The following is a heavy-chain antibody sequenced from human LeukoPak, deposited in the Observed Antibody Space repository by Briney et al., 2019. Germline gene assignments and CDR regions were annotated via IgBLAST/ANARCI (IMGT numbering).Heavy chain of an antibody. D-gene: IGHD3-22*01. CDR2: ISAYNGNT. CDR1: GYTFTSYG. CDR3: ARKGVDSSGPHGNYYYMDV. Sequence: ASVKVSCKASGYTFTSYGISWVRQAPGQGLEWMGWISAYNGNTNYAQKLQGRVTMTRNTSISTAYMELSSLRSEDTAVYYCARKGVDSSGPHGNYYYMDVWGKGTTVTISS. V-gene: IGHV1-18*01. J-gene: IGHJ6*03.